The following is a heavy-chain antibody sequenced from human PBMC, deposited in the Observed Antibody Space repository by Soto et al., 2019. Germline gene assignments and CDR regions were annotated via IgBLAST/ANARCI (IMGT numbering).Heavy chain of an antibody. CDR3: AKVKVSSSPKYYYAMDV. CDR2: ISSSGGTA. J-gene: IGHJ6*02. D-gene: IGHD6-6*01. CDR1: GFTFSTYA. Sequence: GGSLRLSCAASGFTFSTYAMNWVRQSPGKGLEWVSGISSSGGTAYYADPVKGRFTIPRDNSKNLLSLQMNSLRGEDTAVYYCAKVKVSSSPKYYYAMDVWGQGTTVTVSS. V-gene: IGHV3-23*01.